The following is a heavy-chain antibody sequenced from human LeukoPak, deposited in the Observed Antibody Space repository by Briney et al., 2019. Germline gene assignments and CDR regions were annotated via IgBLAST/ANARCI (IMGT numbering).Heavy chain of an antibody. CDR1: GGTFTSDS. D-gene: IGHD2-2*01. V-gene: IGHV1-69*06. J-gene: IGHJ4*02. Sequence: GSSVKVSCKASGGTFTSDSISWVRQAPGQGLEWMGRIIPMFGTVKYAKKFQGRVTITADKSTSTDYMQLRSLRSDDTAVYYCARDVGDIVVVPATLKLDSWGQGTLITVTS. CDR2: IIPMFGTV. CDR3: ARDVGDIVVVPATLKLDS.